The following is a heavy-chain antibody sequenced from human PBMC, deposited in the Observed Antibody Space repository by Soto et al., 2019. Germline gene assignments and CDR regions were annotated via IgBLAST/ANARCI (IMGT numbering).Heavy chain of an antibody. CDR2: ISGSGGST. J-gene: IGHJ4*02. Sequence: EVQLLESGGGLVQPGGSLRLSCAASGFTVSSYAMSWVRQAPGKGLEWVSAISGSGGSTYYADSVKGRFTISRDNSKNTLYLQMNSLRAEDTAVYYCAKPHCDCSGGSCPFDYWGPGTLVTVSS. V-gene: IGHV3-23*01. CDR3: AKPHCDCSGGSCPFDY. D-gene: IGHD2-15*01. CDR1: GFTVSSYA.